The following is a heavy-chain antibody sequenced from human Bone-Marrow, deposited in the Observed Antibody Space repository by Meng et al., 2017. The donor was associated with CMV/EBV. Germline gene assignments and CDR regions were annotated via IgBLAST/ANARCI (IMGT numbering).Heavy chain of an antibody. CDR2: INPNSGGT. V-gene: IGHV1-2*02. Sequence: ASVKVSCKASGYTFTGYYMHWVRQAPGQGLEWMGWINPNSGGTNYAQKFQGRVTMTRDTSISTAYMELSRLRSDDTAVYYCARSQLRGATIIDYWGQGTLVTVYS. CDR1: GYTFTGYY. CDR3: ARSQLRGATIIDY. J-gene: IGHJ4*02. D-gene: IGHD1-26*01.